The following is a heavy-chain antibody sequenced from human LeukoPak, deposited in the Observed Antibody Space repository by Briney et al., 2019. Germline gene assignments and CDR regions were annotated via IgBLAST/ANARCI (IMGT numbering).Heavy chain of an antibody. CDR2: TSNKANSYTT. J-gene: IGHJ4*02. D-gene: IGHD5-18*01. V-gene: IGHV3-72*01. Sequence: GGSLRLSCTASGFSFSDHYMDWVRQAPGKGLEWVGRTSNKANSYTTEYAASVKGRFTISRDDSKNSLYLEMNSLKTEDTAVYFCARAQRWGNTYGYLDSWGQGTRVTVSS. CDR3: ARAQRWGNTYGYLDS. CDR1: GFSFSDHY.